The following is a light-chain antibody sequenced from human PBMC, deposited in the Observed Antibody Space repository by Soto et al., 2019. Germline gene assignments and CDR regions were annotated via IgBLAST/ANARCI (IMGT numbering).Light chain of an antibody. CDR2: GAS. J-gene: IGKJ5*01. CDR3: QHSYITPIT. CDR1: RTINTY. V-gene: IGKV1-39*01. Sequence: IRMTQTRSAVCGSVGDTITMSWLSSRTINTYLNWFQQKPGEPPRLLIYGASSLQSGVPARFSGSGSGTDFTLTISSLQPEDFLTYYCQHSYITPITFAQGTRLEIK.